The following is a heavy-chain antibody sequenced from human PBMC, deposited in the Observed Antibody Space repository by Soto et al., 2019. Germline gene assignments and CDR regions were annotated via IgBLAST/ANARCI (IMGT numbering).Heavy chain of an antibody. J-gene: IGHJ3*01. D-gene: IGHD1-26*01. CDR3: ARGIVGGSTRAFAV. V-gene: IGHV1-8*01. CDR2: MNRKSGET. Sequence: QVQLVQSGAEVKKPGASVRVSCTASGYTFTQHDVNWVRPAPGQGPGWMGWMNRKSGETGYAQSFHGRVTITRDPSMSTAYMELSSLRSGHTAISFCARGIVGGSTRAFAVWGQGTKVTVSS. CDR1: GYTFTQHD.